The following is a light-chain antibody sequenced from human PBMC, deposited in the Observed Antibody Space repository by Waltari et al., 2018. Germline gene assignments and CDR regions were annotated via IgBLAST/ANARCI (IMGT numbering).Light chain of an antibody. J-gene: IGKJ4*01. CDR2: CTS. CDR1: QNVRTTD. CDR3: QPYDISPLT. Sequence: SSRATQNVRTTDLACYQKKPGQPPTRIIYCTSSRATGIPDRISGSGSGTDFSLTISSLEPEEFAVYYCQPYDISPLTFGGGTKVEIK. V-gene: IGKV3-20*01.